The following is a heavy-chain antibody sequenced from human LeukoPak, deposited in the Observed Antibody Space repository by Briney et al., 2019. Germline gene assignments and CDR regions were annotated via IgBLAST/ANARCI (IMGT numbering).Heavy chain of an antibody. CDR2: MNPNSGNT. Sequence: ASVKVSCKASGYIFTNFGINWVRQATGQGLEWMGWMNPNSGNTGYAQKFQGRVTITRNTSISTAYMELSSLRSEDTAVYYCARGLMVVTARLDAFDIWGQGTMVTVSS. D-gene: IGHD2-21*02. CDR3: ARGLMVVTARLDAFDI. J-gene: IGHJ3*02. CDR1: GYIFTNFG. V-gene: IGHV1-8*03.